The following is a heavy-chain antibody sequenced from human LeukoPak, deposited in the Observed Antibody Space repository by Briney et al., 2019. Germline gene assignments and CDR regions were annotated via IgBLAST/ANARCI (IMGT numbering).Heavy chain of an antibody. Sequence: GGSLRLSCAASGFTFSSYAMSWVRQAPGKGLEWVSAISGSGGSTYYADSVKGRFTISRDNSKNALYLQMNSLRAEDTAVYYCANSPPDIVVVPAATPSGYWGQGTLVTVSS. CDR1: GFTFSSYA. V-gene: IGHV3-23*01. CDR3: ANSPPDIVVVPAATPSGY. J-gene: IGHJ4*02. D-gene: IGHD2-2*01. CDR2: ISGSGGST.